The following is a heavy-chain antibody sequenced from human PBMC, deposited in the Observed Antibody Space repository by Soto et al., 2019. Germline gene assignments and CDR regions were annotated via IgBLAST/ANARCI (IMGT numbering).Heavy chain of an antibody. D-gene: IGHD4-17*01. CDR3: ARDAYGDYASEYYYGMDV. CDR1: GYTFTGYY. J-gene: IGHJ6*02. CDR2: INPNSGGT. Sequence: ASVKVSCKASGYTFTGYYMHWVRQAPGQGLEWMGWINPNSGGTNYAQKFQGWVTMTRDTSISTAYMELSRLRSDDTAVYYCARDAYGDYASEYYYGMDVWGQGTTVTVSS. V-gene: IGHV1-2*04.